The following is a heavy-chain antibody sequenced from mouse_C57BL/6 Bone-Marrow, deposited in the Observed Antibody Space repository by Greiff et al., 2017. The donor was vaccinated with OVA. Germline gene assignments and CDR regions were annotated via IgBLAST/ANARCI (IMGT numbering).Heavy chain of an antibody. V-gene: IGHV1-76*01. Sequence: VQLQQSGAELVRPGASVKLSCKASGYTFTDYYINWVKQRPGQGLEWIARIYPGSGNTYYNEKFKGKATLTAEKSSSTANMQLSSLTSEDSAVYFCARYYAPGFDVWGTGTTVTVSS. CDR1: GYTFTDYY. CDR3: ARYYAPGFDV. CDR2: IYPGSGNT. D-gene: IGHD1-1*01. J-gene: IGHJ1*03.